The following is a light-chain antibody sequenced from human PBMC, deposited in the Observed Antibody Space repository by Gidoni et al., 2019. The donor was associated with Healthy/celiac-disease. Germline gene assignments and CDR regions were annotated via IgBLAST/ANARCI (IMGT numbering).Light chain of an antibody. Sequence: EIVMTQSPATLSVSPGERAPLSCRASPSVSSNLAWYQQKPGEAPKLLIYGASTSATGIPARFSGSRSGTEFTLTTSSLQYEDFSVYYCQQYNNWHPITFGGGTKVEIK. V-gene: IGKV3-15*01. CDR3: QQYNNWHPIT. CDR2: GAS. CDR1: PSVSSN. J-gene: IGKJ4*01.